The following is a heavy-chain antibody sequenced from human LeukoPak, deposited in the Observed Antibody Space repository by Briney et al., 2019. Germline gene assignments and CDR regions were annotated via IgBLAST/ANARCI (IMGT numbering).Heavy chain of an antibody. CDR3: AKDSTAYYYDSSGIFDY. D-gene: IGHD3-22*01. CDR2: ISYDGSNK. CDR1: GFTFSSYG. J-gene: IGHJ4*02. Sequence: PGGSLRLSCAASGFTFSSYGMHWVRQAPGKGLEWVAVISYDGSNKYYADSVKGRFTISRDNSKNTLYLQMNSLRAEDTAVYYCAKDSTAYYYDSSGIFDYWGQGTLVTVSS. V-gene: IGHV3-30*18.